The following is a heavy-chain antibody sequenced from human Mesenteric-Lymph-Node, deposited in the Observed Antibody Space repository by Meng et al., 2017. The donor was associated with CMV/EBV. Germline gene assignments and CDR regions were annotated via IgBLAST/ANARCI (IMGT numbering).Heavy chain of an antibody. CDR1: GFTFSSYE. D-gene: IGHD1-14*01. V-gene: IGHV3-48*03. CDR2: ITSSGSTV. CDR3: ARDSVTAYYYYGMDV. Sequence: GGSLRLSCAASGFTFSSYEMNWFRQAPGKGLEWVSYITSSGSTVYYADSVKGRFTISRDNAKNSLYLQMNSLRAEDTAVYYCARDSVTAYYYYGMDVWGQGTTVTVSS. J-gene: IGHJ6*02.